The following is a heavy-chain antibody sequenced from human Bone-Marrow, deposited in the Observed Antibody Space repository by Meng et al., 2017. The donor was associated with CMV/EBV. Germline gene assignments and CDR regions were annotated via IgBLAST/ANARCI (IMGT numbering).Heavy chain of an antibody. Sequence: GESLKISCAASGFTVSTNYMTWVRQAPGKGLEWVSVIYSDGRAYYADSVKGRFTISRDNAKASLYLQMNSLRPEDTAVYYCARDPEFSSFDYWGQGTLVTVAS. J-gene: IGHJ4*02. D-gene: IGHD6-6*01. CDR1: GFTVSTNY. CDR2: IYSDGRA. V-gene: IGHV3-66*01. CDR3: ARDPEFSSFDY.